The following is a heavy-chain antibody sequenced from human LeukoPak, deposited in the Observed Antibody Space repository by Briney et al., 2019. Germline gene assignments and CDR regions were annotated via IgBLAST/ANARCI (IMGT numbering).Heavy chain of an antibody. J-gene: IGHJ5*02. Sequence: PSETLSLTCTVSGGSISSYYWTWIRQPPGKGLEWIGYIYYSGSTKYNPSLKSRVTMSVDTSKNRFSLKLSSVTAADTAVYYCARHRGYCSSTSCSYNWFDPWGQGTLVTVSS. CDR1: GGSISSYY. V-gene: IGHV4-59*08. CDR2: IYYSGST. CDR3: ARHRGYCSSTSCSYNWFDP. D-gene: IGHD2-2*03.